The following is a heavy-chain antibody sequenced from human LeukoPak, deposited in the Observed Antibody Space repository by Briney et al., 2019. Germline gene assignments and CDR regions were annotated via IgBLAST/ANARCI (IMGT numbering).Heavy chain of an antibody. CDR2: IGTAGDT. CDR1: GFTFSSYD. V-gene: IGHV3-13*01. CDR3: VRDLGGRSGH. J-gene: IGHJ4*02. Sequence: PGGSLRLSCAASGFTFSSYDMHWVRQATGKGLEWVSAIGTAGDTYYPGSVKGRFTISRENAKNSLYLQMNSLRVEDTAMYHCVRDLGGRSGHWGQGTLVTVSS. D-gene: IGHD1-26*01.